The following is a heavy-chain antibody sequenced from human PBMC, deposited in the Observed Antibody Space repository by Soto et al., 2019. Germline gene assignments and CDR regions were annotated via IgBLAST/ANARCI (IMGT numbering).Heavy chain of an antibody. Sequence: PGGSLRLSCAASGFTFSSYAMHWVRQAPGKGLEWVAVISYDGSNKYYADSVKGRFSISRDNTKNLLYLQMNSLRAEDTAVYYCARSGDNYNRLDYWGQGTPVTVSS. CDR2: ISYDGSNK. CDR3: ARSGDNYNRLDY. D-gene: IGHD1-1*01. V-gene: IGHV3-30-3*01. CDR1: GFTFSSYA. J-gene: IGHJ4*02.